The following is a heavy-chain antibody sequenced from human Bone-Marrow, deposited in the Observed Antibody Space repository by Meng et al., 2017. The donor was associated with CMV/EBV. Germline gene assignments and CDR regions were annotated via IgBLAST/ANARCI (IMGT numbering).Heavy chain of an antibody. D-gene: IGHD3-22*01. CDR2: IYSGGST. V-gene: IGHV3-53*05. CDR1: GLTVSSNY. J-gene: IGHJ4*02. Sequence: GESLKISCAASGLTVSSNYMSWVRQAPGKGLEWVSVIYSGGSTYYADSVKGRFTISRDNSKNTLYLQMNSLRAEDTAVYYCAKDIGLHSSGYLDYWGQGTLVTVSS. CDR3: AKDIGLHSSGYLDY.